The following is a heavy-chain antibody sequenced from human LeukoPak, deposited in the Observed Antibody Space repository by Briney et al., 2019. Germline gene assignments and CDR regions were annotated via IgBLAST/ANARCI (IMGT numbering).Heavy chain of an antibody. V-gene: IGHV1-3*01. Sequence: ASVKVSCKASGYTFTSYALHWVRQAPGQRLEWMGWINAGNGNTKYSQKFQGRVTITRDTSASTAYMELSSLRSEDTAVYYCAKDPGFYGDYLSPFDYWGQGTLVTVSS. CDR2: INAGNGNT. CDR3: AKDPGFYGDYLSPFDY. J-gene: IGHJ4*02. D-gene: IGHD4-17*01. CDR1: GYTFTSYA.